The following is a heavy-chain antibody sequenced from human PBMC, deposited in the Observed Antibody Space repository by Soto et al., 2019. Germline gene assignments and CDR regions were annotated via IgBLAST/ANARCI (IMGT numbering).Heavy chain of an antibody. J-gene: IGHJ4*02. D-gene: IGHD1-20*01. Sequence: QVQLVQSGAEVKKPGASVKVSCKASGYTFTNHEITWVRQAVGQGLEWMGWMSPKRGNTAYAQKFQSRLAITRNTSISTAYLELGSLTSEDTGVYYCASGAYNWNDYAYWGQGTLVTVSS. CDR3: ASGAYNWNDYAY. CDR2: MSPKRGNT. CDR1: GYTFTNHE. V-gene: IGHV1-8*01.